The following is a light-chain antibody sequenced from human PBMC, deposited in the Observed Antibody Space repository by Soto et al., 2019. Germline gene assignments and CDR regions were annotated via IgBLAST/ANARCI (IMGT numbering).Light chain of an antibody. J-gene: IGKJ1*01. CDR2: GAS. CDR3: QQYNNWPPDRT. CDR1: QSVSSN. Sequence: EIVMTQSPATLSVSPGERATLSCRASQSVSSNLAWYQQKPGQAPRLLIYGASTRATGIPARFSGSGSGTEFTLTISSLQSEDFAIYFCQQYNNWPPDRTFCLGTKVEIK. V-gene: IGKV3-15*01.